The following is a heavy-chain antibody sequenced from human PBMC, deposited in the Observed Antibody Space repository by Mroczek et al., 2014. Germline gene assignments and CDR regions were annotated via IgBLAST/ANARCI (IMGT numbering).Heavy chain of an antibody. J-gene: IGHJ4*01. D-gene: IGHD3-16*01. CDR2: ISSYSGST. Sequence: QVQLVQSGGGLVQPGGSLRLSCAASGFNIYSSYMHWVRQAPGKGLEWVASISSYSGSTYYADSVKGRFTISADTSKSTAYLQMNSLRAEDTAVYYCARYVWYSSYPHSYSGLDYWGQGTLVTVSS. CDR3: ARYVWYSSYPHSYSGLDY. V-gene: IGHV3-30-3*01. CDR1: GFNIYSSY.